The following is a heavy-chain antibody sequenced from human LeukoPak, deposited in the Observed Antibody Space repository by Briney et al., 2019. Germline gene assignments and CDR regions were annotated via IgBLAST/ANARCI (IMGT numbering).Heavy chain of an antibody. Sequence: GGSLRLSCAASGFTFSSYSLNWVRQAPGKGLEWVSSISSSSDYIYYADSVKGRFTISRDNARNTVYLHMNSLRAEDTAVYYCAKDVGYCSGGSCYSFDYWGQGTLVTVSS. CDR3: AKDVGYCSGGSCYSFDY. J-gene: IGHJ4*02. D-gene: IGHD2-15*01. V-gene: IGHV3-21*01. CDR1: GFTFSSYS. CDR2: ISSSSDYI.